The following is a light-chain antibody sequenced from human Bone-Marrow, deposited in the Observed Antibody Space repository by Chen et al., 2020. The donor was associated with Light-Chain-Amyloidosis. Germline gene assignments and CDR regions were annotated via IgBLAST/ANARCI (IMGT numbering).Light chain of an antibody. J-gene: IGKJ1*01. CDR1: QSLLQSNGYKY. Sequence: MVMTQSPLSLPVTPVEPASISCRSSQSLLQSNGYKYVDWYLQKPGQSPQLLIYLGSNRASGVPDRFSGSGSGTDFTLKISRVDAEDVGVYYCMQALQAPWTFGQGTKVEIK. CDR3: MQALQAPWT. V-gene: IGKV2-28*01. CDR2: LGS.